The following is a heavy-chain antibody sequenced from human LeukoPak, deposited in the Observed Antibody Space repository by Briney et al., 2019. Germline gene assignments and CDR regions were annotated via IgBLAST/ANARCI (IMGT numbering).Heavy chain of an antibody. D-gene: IGHD1-20*01. CDR1: GYTFTGYY. J-gene: IGHJ3*02. Sequence: ASVKVSCKASGYTFTGYYMHWVRQAPGQGLEWMGWINPNSGGTNYAQKFQGRVTMTRDTSISTAYMELTRLRSDDTAVYYCARGPLRYNWPRGGAFDIWGQGTMVTVSS. CDR3: ARGPLRYNWPRGGAFDI. CDR2: INPNSGGT. V-gene: IGHV1-2*02.